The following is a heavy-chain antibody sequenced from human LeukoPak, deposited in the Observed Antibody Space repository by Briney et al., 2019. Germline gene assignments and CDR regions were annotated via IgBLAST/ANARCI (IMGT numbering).Heavy chain of an antibody. CDR3: ARDKAAGYPNAFDI. CDR1: GGSISSGGYY. D-gene: IGHD3-9*01. J-gene: IGHJ3*02. V-gene: IGHV4-31*03. CDR2: IYYSGST. Sequence: PSETLSLTCTVSGGSISSGGYYWSWIRQHPGKGLEWIGYIYYSGSTYCNPSLKSRVTISVDTSKNQFSLKLSSVTAADTAVYYCARDKAAGYPNAFDIWGQGTMVTVSS.